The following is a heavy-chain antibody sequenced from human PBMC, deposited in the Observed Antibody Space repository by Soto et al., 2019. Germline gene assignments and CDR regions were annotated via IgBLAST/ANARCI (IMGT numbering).Heavy chain of an antibody. Sequence: EVQLLESGGGLVQPGGSLRLSCAASGFTFSTYAMNWIRQAPGKGLEWVSGISGSGDSTYYADSVKGRFTVSRDNSKHTLYLQMNRLRGEDTAVFYCAKERSSGWSVDYLGQGTLVTVSP. CDR2: ISGSGDST. J-gene: IGHJ4*02. V-gene: IGHV3-23*01. D-gene: IGHD6-19*01. CDR3: AKERSSGWSVDY. CDR1: GFTFSTYA.